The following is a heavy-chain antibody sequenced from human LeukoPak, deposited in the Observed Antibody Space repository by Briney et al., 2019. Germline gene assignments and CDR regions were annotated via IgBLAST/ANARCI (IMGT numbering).Heavy chain of an antibody. J-gene: IGHJ4*02. D-gene: IGHD3-10*01. Sequence: GGSLRLSCAASGFTFGSYSMNWVRQVPGKGLQRVSSISSTSSYIYYADSVKGRFTVSRDNAKNSLSLQMDSLGAEDTAVYYCARCYASGSYGIDYWGQGTLVTVSS. CDR2: ISSTSSYI. CDR1: GFTFGSYS. V-gene: IGHV3-21*01. CDR3: ARCYASGSYGIDY.